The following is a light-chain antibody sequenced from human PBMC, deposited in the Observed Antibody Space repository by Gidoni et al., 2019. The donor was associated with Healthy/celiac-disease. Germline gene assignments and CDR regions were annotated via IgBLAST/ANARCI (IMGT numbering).Light chain of an antibody. CDR3: AAWDDSLNGHWV. J-gene: IGLJ3*02. CDR1: SSNIGSNP. Sequence: QSVLTQPPSASGTPGQRVTISCSGSSSNIGSNPVNWYQQPPGTAPKLLIYSNKQRPSGVPDRFSGSKSGTSASLAISGLQSEDEADYYCAAWDDSLNGHWVFGGGTKLTVL. CDR2: SNK. V-gene: IGLV1-44*01.